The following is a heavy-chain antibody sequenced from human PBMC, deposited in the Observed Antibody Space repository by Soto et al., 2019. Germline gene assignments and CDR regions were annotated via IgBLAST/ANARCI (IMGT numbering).Heavy chain of an antibody. Sequence: QITLKESGPTLVKPTQTLTLTCTFSGFSLSTSGVGVGWIRQPPGKALEWLALIYWDDDKRYSPSRKSRLTITKDTSKNPVVLTMTNMDPVDTATYYCAHANYDILTGYYAAPDYWGQGTLVTVSS. CDR3: AHANYDILTGYYAAPDY. V-gene: IGHV2-5*02. J-gene: IGHJ4*02. CDR2: IYWDDDK. D-gene: IGHD3-9*01. CDR1: GFSLSTSGVG.